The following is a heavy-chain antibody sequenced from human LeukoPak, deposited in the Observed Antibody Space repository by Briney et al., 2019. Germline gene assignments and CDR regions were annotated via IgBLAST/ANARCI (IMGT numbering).Heavy chain of an antibody. D-gene: IGHD5/OR15-5a*01. CDR3: ARMRAMSDDGFDI. V-gene: IGHV4-39*01. J-gene: IGHJ3*02. CDR2: IWYSGGT. CDR1: GGSLISRSYL. Sequence: SETLSLTCTASGGSLISRSYLWVWIRQPPEKGLEGIANIWYSGGTKYNASRRSRVTISLNTPKNQYALKVTSVTAADTAVYYCARMRAMSDDGFDIWGQGTKVTVSS.